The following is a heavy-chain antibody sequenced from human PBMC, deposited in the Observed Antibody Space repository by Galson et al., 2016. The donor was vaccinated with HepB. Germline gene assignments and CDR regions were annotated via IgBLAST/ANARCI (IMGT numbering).Heavy chain of an antibody. J-gene: IGHJ1*01. CDR3: ARSPDYDTSGYYYYHPPDH. CDR1: GFTFSHYG. CDR2: ISYDGSSK. D-gene: IGHD3-22*01. Sequence: SLRLSCAASGFTFSHYGMHWVRQTPAMGLEWLAVISYDGSSKYYAKSVKGRFTISRDNSKNTLFLQMNSLRPEDTAVYYCARSPDYDTSGYYYYHPPDHWGQGTLVPVSS. V-gene: IGHV3-30*03.